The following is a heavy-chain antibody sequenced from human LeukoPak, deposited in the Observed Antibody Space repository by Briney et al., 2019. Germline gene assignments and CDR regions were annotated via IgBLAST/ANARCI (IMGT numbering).Heavy chain of an antibody. CDR1: GHTFTNYY. Sequence: ASVKVSCKASGHTFTNYYMHWVRQAPGQGLEWMGMISPSGDRTTYAQRFQGRVTMTRDTSTSTLYMDLSSLRSDDTAVFYCARGDGYSWFAYWGQGTLVTVSS. CDR3: ARGDGYSWFAY. CDR2: ISPSGDRT. D-gene: IGHD5-24*01. V-gene: IGHV1-46*01. J-gene: IGHJ4*02.